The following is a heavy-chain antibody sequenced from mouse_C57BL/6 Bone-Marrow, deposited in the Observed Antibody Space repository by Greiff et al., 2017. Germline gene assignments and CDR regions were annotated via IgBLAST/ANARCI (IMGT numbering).Heavy chain of an antibody. CDR2: IDPSDSYT. J-gene: IGHJ3*01. V-gene: IGHV1-50*01. D-gene: IGHD2-3*01. CDR1: GYTFTSYW. Sequence: VQLHQPGAELVKPGASVKLSCKASGYTFTSYWMQWVKQRPGQGLEWIGEIDPSDSYTNYNQKFKGKATLTVDTSSSTAYMQLSSLTSEDSAVYYCAKGGYYEAWFAYWGQGTLVTVSA. CDR3: AKGGYYEAWFAY.